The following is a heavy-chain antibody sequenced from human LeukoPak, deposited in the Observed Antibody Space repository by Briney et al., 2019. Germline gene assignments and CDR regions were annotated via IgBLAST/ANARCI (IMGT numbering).Heavy chain of an antibody. D-gene: IGHD3-22*01. CDR1: GFYVSSHH. J-gene: IGHJ3*02. CDR2: TYTRGNS. Sequence: GGSLRLSCAASGFYVSSHHMVWVRQAPGKGLEWVSVTYTRGNSYYTDSVKGRFIISRDTSKNTMDLQMNSLRPEDSALYFCARGGRGSAAVVAPRSFDIWGQGTMVAVSS. CDR3: ARGGRGSAAVVAPRSFDI. V-gene: IGHV3-53*01.